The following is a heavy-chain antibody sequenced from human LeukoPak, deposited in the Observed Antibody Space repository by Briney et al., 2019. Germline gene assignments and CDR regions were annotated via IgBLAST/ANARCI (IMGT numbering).Heavy chain of an antibody. CDR3: AEDVYGDYGGLVY. CDR2: IYSGGST. V-gene: IGHV3-53*01. J-gene: IGHJ4*02. D-gene: IGHD4-17*01. CDR1: GFTVSSSY. Sequence: GGPLRLSCAASGFTVSSSYMSWVRQAPGKGLEWVSVIYSGGSTYYADSVKGRFTISRDNSKNTLYLQMNSLRAEDTAVYYCAEDVYGDYGGLVYWGQGTLVTVSS.